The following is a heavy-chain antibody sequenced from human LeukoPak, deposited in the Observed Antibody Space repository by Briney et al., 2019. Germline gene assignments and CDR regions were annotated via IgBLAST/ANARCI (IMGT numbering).Heavy chain of an antibody. CDR2: ISSDGSST. J-gene: IGHJ4*02. V-gene: IGHV3-64D*06. CDR3: VKGGYSSGWYGDY. Sequence: SGGSLRLSCSTSGFTFSSSAMYWVRQAPGKGLECVSAISSDGSSTYYVDSVKGRFTISRDNSKNTLYLQMSSLRPEDTAVYYCVKGGYSSGWYGDYWGQGTPVTVSS. D-gene: IGHD6-19*01. CDR1: GFTFSSSA.